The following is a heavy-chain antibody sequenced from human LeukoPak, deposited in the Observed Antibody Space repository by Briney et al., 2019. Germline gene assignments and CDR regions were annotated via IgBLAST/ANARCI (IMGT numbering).Heavy chain of an antibody. D-gene: IGHD1-26*01. CDR3: ARIRREPKDYYYYYMDV. J-gene: IGHJ6*03. CDR1: GGSISSGSYY. V-gene: IGHV4-61*02. Sequence: SETLSLTCTVSGGSISSGSYYWSGLRQPAGKGLEWIGRIYTSGGTNYNPSLQSRVTISVDTSKNQFSLKLRSVTAADTAVYYCARIRREPKDYYYYYMDVWGKGTKVTVSS. CDR2: IYTSGGT.